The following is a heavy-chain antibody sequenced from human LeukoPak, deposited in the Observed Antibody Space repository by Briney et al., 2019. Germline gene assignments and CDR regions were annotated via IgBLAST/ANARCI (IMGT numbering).Heavy chain of an antibody. J-gene: IGHJ6*02. D-gene: IGHD2-2*01. CDR3: ARNAGTKDYYYGMDV. V-gene: IGHV4-59*08. CDR1: VASINKLY. Sequence: SDTLTLTCTVSVASINKLYWNCVRQPPGEGVVWLGYFFYSWSTLCNPSLGSRVTISGDMSNNQFSLRLTTLTAADTAVYYCARNAGTKDYYYGMDVWGQGTTVIVSS. CDR2: FFYSWST.